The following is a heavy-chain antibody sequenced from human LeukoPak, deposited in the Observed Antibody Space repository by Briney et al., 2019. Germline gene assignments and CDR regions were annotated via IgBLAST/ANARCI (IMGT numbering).Heavy chain of an antibody. D-gene: IGHD4/OR15-4a*01. V-gene: IGHV3-30-3*01. CDR3: AKDIGSDYSYYYGMDV. Sequence: GGSLRLSCAASGFTFSSYAMHWVRQAPGKGLEWVAVISYDGSNKYYADSVKGRFTISRDNSKNTLYLQMNSLRAEDTALYYCAKDIGSDYSYYYGMDVWGQGTTVTVSS. CDR1: GFTFSSYA. J-gene: IGHJ6*02. CDR2: ISYDGSNK.